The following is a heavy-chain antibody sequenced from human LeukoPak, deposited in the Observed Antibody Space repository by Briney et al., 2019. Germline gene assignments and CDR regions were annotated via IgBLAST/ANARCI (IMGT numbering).Heavy chain of an antibody. D-gene: IGHD3-10*02. J-gene: IGHJ6*04. CDR2: ISSSGSTI. CDR1: GFTFSSYE. Sequence: GGSLSLSCAASGFTFSSYEMNWVRQAPEKGLEWVSYISSSGSTIYYADSVKGRFTISRDNAKNSLYLQMNSLRAEDTAVYYCAELGITMIGGVWGKGTTVTISS. V-gene: IGHV3-48*03. CDR3: AELGITMIGGV.